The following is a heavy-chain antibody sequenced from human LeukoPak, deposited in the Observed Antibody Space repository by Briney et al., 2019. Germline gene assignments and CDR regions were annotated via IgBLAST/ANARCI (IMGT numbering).Heavy chain of an antibody. J-gene: IGHJ6*02. CDR3: TRDRFYAMDA. CDR2: ISSSSSTI. Sequence: PGGSLRLSCAASGFTFSSYSMNWVRQAPGKGLEWVSYISSSSSTIYYADSVKGRFTISRDNAKNSLYLQMNSLGAEDTAVYYCTRDRFYAMDAWGQGTTLTVSS. CDR1: GFTFSSYS. V-gene: IGHV3-48*01.